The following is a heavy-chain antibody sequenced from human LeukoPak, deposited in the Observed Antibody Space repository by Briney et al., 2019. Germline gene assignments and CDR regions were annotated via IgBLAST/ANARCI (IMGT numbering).Heavy chain of an antibody. V-gene: IGHV1-8*01. CDR2: MNPNSGNT. CDR1: GYTFTSYD. CDR3: ARGTTHMVRGVIYYYYGMDV. Sequence: ASVKVSFKASGYTFTSYDINWVRQATGQGLEWMGWMNPNSGNTGYAQKFQGRVTMTRNTSISTAYMELSSLRSEDTAVYYCARGTTHMVRGVIYYYYGMDVWGQGTTVTVSS. J-gene: IGHJ6*02. D-gene: IGHD3-10*01.